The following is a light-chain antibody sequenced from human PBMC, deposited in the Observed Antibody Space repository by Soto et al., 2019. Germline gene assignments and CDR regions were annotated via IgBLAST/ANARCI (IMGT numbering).Light chain of an antibody. Sequence: QSALTQPSSVSGSPGQSVTISCTGTSSDVVSWYQQHPGKAPKLIIYYVSQRPSGVPDRFSGSKSGNTASLTISGLQAEDEAGYYCCSSAGGFTWVFGGGTKVTVL. J-gene: IGLJ3*02. CDR3: CSSAGGFTWV. CDR2: YVS. CDR1: SSDV. V-gene: IGLV2-11*01.